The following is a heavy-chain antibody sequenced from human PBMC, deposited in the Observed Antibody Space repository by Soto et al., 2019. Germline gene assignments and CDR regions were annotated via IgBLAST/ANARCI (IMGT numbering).Heavy chain of an antibody. J-gene: IGHJ1*01. Sequence: ASVKVSCKASGGTFSSYAISWVRQAPGQGLEWMGGIIPIFGTANYAQKFQGRVTITADESTSTAYMELSSLRSEDTAVYYCARGPAFGEAARPGIEKFQHWGQGTLVTVSS. V-gene: IGHV1-69*13. D-gene: IGHD6-6*01. CDR2: IIPIFGTA. CDR3: ARGPAFGEAARPGIEKFQH. CDR1: GGTFSSYA.